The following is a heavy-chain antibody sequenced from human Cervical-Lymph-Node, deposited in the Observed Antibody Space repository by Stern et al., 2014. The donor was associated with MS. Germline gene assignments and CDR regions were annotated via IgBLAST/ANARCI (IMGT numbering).Heavy chain of an antibody. CDR3: ARGDHMGTPKNYYYGMDV. D-gene: IGHD4-23*01. V-gene: IGHV3-30-3*01. CDR1: GFTFRTYA. Sequence: QVQLVESGGGVVQPGGSLRLSCAASGFTFRTYAIHWVRQAPGKGLEWVAHLSYDENHKFYAGSVAGRVTISSDNSKNTHSLTMHSLRPEDTAVYYCARGDHMGTPKNYYYGMDVWGQGTTVTVSS. CDR2: LSYDENHK. J-gene: IGHJ6*02.